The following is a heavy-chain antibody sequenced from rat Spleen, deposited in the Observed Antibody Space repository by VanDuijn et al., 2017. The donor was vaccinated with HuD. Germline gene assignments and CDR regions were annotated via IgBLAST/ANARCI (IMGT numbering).Heavy chain of an antibody. CDR3: TTRLTVGN. J-gene: IGHJ2*01. V-gene: IGHV5-20*01. CDR2: ISYDGGST. D-gene: IGHD1-7*01. Sequence: EVQLVESGGGLVQPGRSLKLSCAASGFTFSDYYMAWVRQAPTKGLEWVATISYDGGSTYNRDSVKGRFTISRDNAKSSLYLQMDSLRSEDTATYYCTTRLTVGNWGQGVMVTVSS. CDR1: GFTFSDYY.